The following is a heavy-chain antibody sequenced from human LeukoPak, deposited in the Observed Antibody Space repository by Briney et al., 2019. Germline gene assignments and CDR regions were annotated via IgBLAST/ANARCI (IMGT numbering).Heavy chain of an antibody. CDR1: GGSISSYY. CDR2: IYYSGST. Sequence: SETLSLTCTVSGGSISSYYWSWIRQPPGKGLEWIGYIYYSGSTNYNPSLKSRVTISADTSKNQFSLKLSSVTAADTAVYYCARLGSGWYYFDYWGQGTLVTVSS. D-gene: IGHD6-19*01. V-gene: IGHV4-59*08. CDR3: ARLGSGWYYFDY. J-gene: IGHJ4*02.